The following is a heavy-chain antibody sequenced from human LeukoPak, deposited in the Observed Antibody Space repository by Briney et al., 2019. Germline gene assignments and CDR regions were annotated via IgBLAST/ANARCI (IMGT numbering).Heavy chain of an antibody. CDR1: GFTFSSYG. CDR2: ISYDGSNK. D-gene: IGHD6-19*01. J-gene: IGHJ4*02. V-gene: IGHV3-30*03. Sequence: GGSLRLSCAASGFTFSSYGMHWVRQAPGKGLEWVAVISYDGSNKYYADSVKGRFTISRDNSKNTLYLQMNSLRAEDTAVYYCARESSGWFFSDQPFDYWGQGTLVTVSS. CDR3: ARESSGWFFSDQPFDY.